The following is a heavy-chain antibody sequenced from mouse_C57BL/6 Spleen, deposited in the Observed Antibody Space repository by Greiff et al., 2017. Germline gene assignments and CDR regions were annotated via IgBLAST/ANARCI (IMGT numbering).Heavy chain of an antibody. D-gene: IGHD2-10*02. J-gene: IGHJ3*01. Sequence: VQLQQSGAELVRPGASVKLSCTASGFNIKDYYMHWVKQRPEQGLEWIGRIDPEGGDTEYAAKFQGKATMTADTSSNTAYLQLSSLTSEDTAVYYFTTGYGNLAWFADWGQGTMVTVSA. CDR1: GFNIKDYY. V-gene: IGHV14-1*01. CDR3: TTGYGNLAWFAD. CDR2: IDPEGGDT.